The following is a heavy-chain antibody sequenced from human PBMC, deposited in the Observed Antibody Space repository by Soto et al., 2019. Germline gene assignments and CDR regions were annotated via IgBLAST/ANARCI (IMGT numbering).Heavy chain of an antibody. Sequence: QVQLVESGGGVIQPGRSLRLSCAESGLTLSYYSMHWVRQAPGKGLEGVSLIGYDGSEKQYADSVKGRFTISRDKSKKTLYLQMNSLRAEDTAVYHCAISPGRGFYFHFWGPGTLVTVSS. V-gene: IGHV3-33*01. CDR3: AISPGRGFYFHF. CDR2: IGYDGSEK. J-gene: IGHJ4*02. CDR1: GLTLSYYS. D-gene: IGHD3-10*01.